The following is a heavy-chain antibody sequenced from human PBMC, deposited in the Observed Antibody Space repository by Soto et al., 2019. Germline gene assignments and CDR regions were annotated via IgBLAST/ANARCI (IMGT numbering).Heavy chain of an antibody. CDR2: IYYSGST. J-gene: IGHJ6*02. D-gene: IGHD2-2*01. V-gene: IGHV4-30-4*01. Sequence: PSETLSLTCTVSGGSIRSGDYYWSWIRQPPGKGLEWIGYIYYSGSTYYNPSLKSRVTISVDTSKNQFSMKLSSVNAADTAVYYCASEIVVVPTNYYYGMDVWGQGTTVT. CDR3: ASEIVVVPTNYYYGMDV. CDR1: GGSIRSGDYY.